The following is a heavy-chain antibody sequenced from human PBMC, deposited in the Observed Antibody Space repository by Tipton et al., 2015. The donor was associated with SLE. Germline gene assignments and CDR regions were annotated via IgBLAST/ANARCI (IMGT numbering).Heavy chain of an antibody. Sequence: TLSLTCTVSGGSISSHYWSWIRQPPGKGLEWIGEINHSGSTNYNPSLKSRVTISVDTSKNQFSLKLSSVTAADTAVYYCARDTAEDGYNGAFDIWGQGTMVTVSS. CDR3: ARDTAEDGYNGAFDI. CDR2: INHSGST. D-gene: IGHD5-24*01. V-gene: IGHV4-34*09. J-gene: IGHJ3*02. CDR1: GGSISSHY.